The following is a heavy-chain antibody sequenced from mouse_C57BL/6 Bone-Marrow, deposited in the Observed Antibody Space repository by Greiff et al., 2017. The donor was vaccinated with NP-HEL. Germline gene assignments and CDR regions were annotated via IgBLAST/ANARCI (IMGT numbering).Heavy chain of an antibody. J-gene: IGHJ3*01. CDR3: ARHETYYSNFAFAY. D-gene: IGHD2-5*01. CDR1: GFSLTSYG. Sequence: QVQLKESGPGLVAPSQSLSITCTVSGFSLTSYGVHWVRQPPGKGLEWLVVIWSDGSTTYNSALKSRLSISKDNSKSQVFLKMNSLQTDDTAMYYCARHETYYSNFAFAYWGQGTLVTVSA. V-gene: IGHV2-6-1*01. CDR2: IWSDGST.